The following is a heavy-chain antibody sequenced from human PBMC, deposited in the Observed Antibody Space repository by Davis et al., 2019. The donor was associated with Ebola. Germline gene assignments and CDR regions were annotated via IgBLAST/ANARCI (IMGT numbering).Heavy chain of an antibody. D-gene: IGHD2-15*01. Sequence: AASVKVSCKACGHTFTGYYMHWVRQAPGQGLEWMGWINPNSGGTNYAQKFQGWVTMTRDTSISTAYMELSRLRSDDTAVYYCARGGYCSGGSCYGDWFDPWGQGTLVTVSS. J-gene: IGHJ5*02. CDR3: ARGGYCSGGSCYGDWFDP. V-gene: IGHV1-2*04. CDR1: GHTFTGYY. CDR2: INPNSGGT.